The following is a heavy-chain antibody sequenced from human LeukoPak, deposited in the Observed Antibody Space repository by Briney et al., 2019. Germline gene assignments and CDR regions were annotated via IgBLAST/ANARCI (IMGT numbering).Heavy chain of an antibody. CDR2: IYHSGST. Sequence: SETLSLTCAVSGGSISSSNWWNWVRQPPGKGLEWIGEIYHSGSTNYNPSLKSRVTISVDKSKDQFSLKLSSVTAADTAVYYCVRTSRIVYGSGNYYYYFDYWGQGTLVTVSS. CDR1: GGSISSSNW. D-gene: IGHD3-10*01. J-gene: IGHJ4*02. CDR3: VRTSRIVYGSGNYYYYFDY. V-gene: IGHV4-4*02.